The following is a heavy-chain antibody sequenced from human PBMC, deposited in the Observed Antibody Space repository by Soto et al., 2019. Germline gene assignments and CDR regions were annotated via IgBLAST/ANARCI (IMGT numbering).Heavy chain of an antibody. V-gene: IGHV3-48*01. CDR2: ISSSSNSI. Sequence: SGFTFSSYSMNWVRQAPGSGPEWVSYISSSSNSIYYADSVKGRFTISRDNAKNTLHLQMNNLRAEDTAIYYCAKDLGSSTPNCFDPWGPGTLVTVSS. CDR1: GFTFSSYS. J-gene: IGHJ5*02. CDR3: AKDLGSSTPNCFDP. D-gene: IGHD6-13*01.